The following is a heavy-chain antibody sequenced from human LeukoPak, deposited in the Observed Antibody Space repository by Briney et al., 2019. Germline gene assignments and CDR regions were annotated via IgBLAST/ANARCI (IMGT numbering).Heavy chain of an antibody. J-gene: IGHJ3*01. CDR3: ASPRSKFGDYAIDAFAL. Sequence: GGSLRLSCAASGFTFNTYWMHWVRQAPGKGLVWVSRIDSDGSSTTYADSVKGRFTISRDNAKDTLYLQMSSLTAEDTAVYYCASPRSKFGDYAIDAFALWGQGTMVTVSS. CDR2: IDSDGSST. D-gene: IGHD4-17*01. CDR1: GFTFNTYW. V-gene: IGHV3-74*03.